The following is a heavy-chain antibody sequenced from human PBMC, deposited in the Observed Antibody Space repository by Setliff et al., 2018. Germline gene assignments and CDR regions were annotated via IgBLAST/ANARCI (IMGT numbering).Heavy chain of an antibody. V-gene: IGHV4-61*02. J-gene: IGHJ4*02. D-gene: IGHD1-26*01. CDR3: ARDNIIVGATDY. CDR1: GASISSGPYY. CDR2: LHTSVTT. Sequence: SETLSLTCAVSGASISSGPYYWTWIRQPAGKGLEWVGRLHTSVTTTYNLSLKSRVTMSMDKANNQFSLRVTSVTAADTAVYFCARDNIIVGATDYWGQGILVTVSS.